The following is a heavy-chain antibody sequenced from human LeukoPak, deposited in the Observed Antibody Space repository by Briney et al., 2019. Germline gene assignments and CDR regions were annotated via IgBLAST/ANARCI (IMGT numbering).Heavy chain of an antibody. D-gene: IGHD5-12*01. CDR2: ISYDGSNK. CDR1: GFTFSSYA. V-gene: IGHV3-30-3*01. CDR3: ARPPGVATGYFDY. J-gene: IGHJ4*02. Sequence: PGGSLRLSCAASGFTFSSYAMHWVRQAPGKGLEWVAVISYDGSNKYYADSVKGRFTISRDNSKNTLYPQMNSLRAEDTAVYYCARPPGVATGYFDYWGQGTLVTVSS.